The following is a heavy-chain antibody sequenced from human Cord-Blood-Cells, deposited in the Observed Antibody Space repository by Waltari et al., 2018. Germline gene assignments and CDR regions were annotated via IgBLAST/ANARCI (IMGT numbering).Heavy chain of an antibody. Sequence: QVQLVQSGAEVKKPGASVKVSCKASGDTFTGTYMPWVRQAPGQGLEWMEWNNPNVGGTNYAKKFQGGVTMTRDTSISTAYMERSRLRSDDRAGYYCARGPGGKGGDYWGQGTLVTVSS. CDR2: NNPNVGGT. J-gene: IGHJ4*02. V-gene: IGHV1-2*02. CDR1: GDTFTGTY. CDR3: ARGPGGKGGDY. D-gene: IGHD3-16*01.